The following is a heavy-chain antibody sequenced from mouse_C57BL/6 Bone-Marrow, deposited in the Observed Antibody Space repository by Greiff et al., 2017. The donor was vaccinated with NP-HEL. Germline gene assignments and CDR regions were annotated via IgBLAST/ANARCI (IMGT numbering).Heavy chain of an antibody. CDR3: ARRGNYYYGSSTPLNY. D-gene: IGHD1-1*01. V-gene: IGHV1-64*01. CDR1: GYTFTSYW. J-gene: IGHJ2*01. CDR2: IHPNSGST. Sequence: VQLQQPGAELVKPGASVKLSCKASGYTFTSYWMHWVKQRPGQGLEWIGMIHPNSGSTNYNEKFKSKATLTVDKSSSTAYMQLSSLTSENSAVYYCARRGNYYYGSSTPLNYWGQGTTLTVSS.